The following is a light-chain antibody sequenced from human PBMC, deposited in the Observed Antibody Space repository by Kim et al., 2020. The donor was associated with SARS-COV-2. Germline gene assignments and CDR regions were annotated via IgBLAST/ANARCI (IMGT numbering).Light chain of an antibody. V-gene: IGLV3-25*03. CDR1: ALQKQY. CDR3: QSADSSGTYVV. CDR2: KDS. J-gene: IGLJ2*01. Sequence: PGQTARITCSGDALQKQYAYWYQQKPGQAPVLVIYKDSERPSGIPERFSGSSSGTTVTLTISGVQAEDEADYYCQSADSSGTYVVFGGGTQLTVL.